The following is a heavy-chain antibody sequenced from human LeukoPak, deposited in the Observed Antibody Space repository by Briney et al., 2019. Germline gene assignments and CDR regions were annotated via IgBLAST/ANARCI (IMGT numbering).Heavy chain of an antibody. CDR1: GYTFTSYY. CDR3: AMWPSVWLASDY. CDR2: IDPHRGGT. J-gene: IGHJ4*02. D-gene: IGHD6-19*01. Sequence: GASVKVSCKTSGYTFTSYYIHWVRQAPGQGLEWMGWIDPHRGGTNYAQKFQGRVTITGDTSTTTAYMELSSLRSDDTAVYYCAMWPSVWLASDYWGQATLVTVSS. V-gene: IGHV1-2*02.